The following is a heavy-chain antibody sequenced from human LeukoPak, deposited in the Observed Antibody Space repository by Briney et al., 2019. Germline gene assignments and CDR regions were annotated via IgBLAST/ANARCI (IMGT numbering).Heavy chain of an antibody. CDR3: ARGGATSGWSYFFDI. CDR2: IYKSGFT. CDR1: DDSINRHH. V-gene: IGHV4-59*11. J-gene: IGHJ4*02. Sequence: SETLSLTCTVSDDSINRHHWNWLRQSPGKGLEWIGYIYKSGFTNYNHSLKNRVTMSLDASKNRVSLKLTSVTAADTAVYYCARGGATSGWSYFFDIWGQGTLVTVSS. D-gene: IGHD6-19*01.